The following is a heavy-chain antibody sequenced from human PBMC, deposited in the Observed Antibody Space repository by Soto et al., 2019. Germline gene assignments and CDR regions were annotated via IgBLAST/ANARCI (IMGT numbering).Heavy chain of an antibody. V-gene: IGHV4-30-2*01. CDR2: IYDSGST. D-gene: IGHD2-15*01. CDR3: ARLGDCSGGSCYGDWFDP. CDR1: GCSISSGGYS. Sequence: SETLSLTCAFSGCSISSGGYSWSWIRQPPGKGLEWMGYIYDSGSTYYNPSLKSRVTISVDTSKNQFSLKLSSVTAADTAVYYCARLGDCSGGSCYGDWFDPWGQGTLVTVSS. J-gene: IGHJ5*02.